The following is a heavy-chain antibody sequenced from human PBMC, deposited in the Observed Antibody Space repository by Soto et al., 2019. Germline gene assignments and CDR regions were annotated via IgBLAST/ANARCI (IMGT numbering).Heavy chain of an antibody. CDR2: ISYDGSNK. V-gene: IGHV3-30*18. CDR1: GFTFSSYG. CDR3: AKLRYFDWLLHGDDAFDI. J-gene: IGHJ3*02. Sequence: QVQLVKSGGGVVHPGRSLRLSCAASGFTFSSYGMHWVRQAPGKGLEWVTVISYDGSNKYYADSVKGRFTISRDNSKNTIYLQMNSLRAEDTAVYYCAKLRYFDWLLHGDDAFDIWCQGTMVTVSS. D-gene: IGHD3-9*01.